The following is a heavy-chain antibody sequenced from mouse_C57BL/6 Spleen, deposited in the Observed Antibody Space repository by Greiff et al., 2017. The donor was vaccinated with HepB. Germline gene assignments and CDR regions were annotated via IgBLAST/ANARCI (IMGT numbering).Heavy chain of an antibody. D-gene: IGHD2-3*01. CDR2: ISDGGSYT. Sequence: EVKLVESGGGLVKPGGSLKLSCAASGFTFSSYAMSWVRQTPEKRLEWVATISDGGSYTYYPDNVKGRFTISRENAKNNLYLQMSHLKSEDTAMYYCARDLYDPFAYWGQGTLVTVSA. J-gene: IGHJ3*01. V-gene: IGHV5-4*01. CDR3: ARDLYDPFAY. CDR1: GFTFSSYA.